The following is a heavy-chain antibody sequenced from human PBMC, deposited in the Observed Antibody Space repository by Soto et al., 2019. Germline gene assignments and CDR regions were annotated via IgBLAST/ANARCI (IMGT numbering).Heavy chain of an antibody. Sequence: EVQLVESGGGLVQPGGSLRLSCAASGFTFSSYAMHWVRQAPGKGLEYVSAISSNGGSTYYANSVKGRFTISRDNSKNALYRQRGSLRAEDMAVYYCARGQLGYCSGGSCYSHFDYWGQGTLVTVSS. CDR3: ARGQLGYCSGGSCYSHFDY. V-gene: IGHV3-64*01. J-gene: IGHJ4*02. CDR2: ISSNGGST. CDR1: GFTFSSYA. D-gene: IGHD2-15*01.